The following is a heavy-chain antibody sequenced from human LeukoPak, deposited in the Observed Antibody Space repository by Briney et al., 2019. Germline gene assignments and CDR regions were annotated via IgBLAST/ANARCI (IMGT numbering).Heavy chain of an antibody. CDR2: IRYDGSNK. Sequence: GSLRLSCAASGFTFSSYGMHWVRQAPGKGLEWVAFIRYDGSNKYYADSVKGRFTISRDNSKNTLYLQMNSLRAEDTAVYYCAKIFGSYAIYYYYMDVWGKGTTVTISS. CDR1: GFTFSSYG. J-gene: IGHJ6*03. V-gene: IGHV3-30*02. D-gene: IGHD1-26*01. CDR3: AKIFGSYAIYYYYMDV.